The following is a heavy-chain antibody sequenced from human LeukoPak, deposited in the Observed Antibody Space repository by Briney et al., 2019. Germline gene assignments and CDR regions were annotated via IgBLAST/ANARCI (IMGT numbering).Heavy chain of an antibody. V-gene: IGHV3-23*01. Sequence: GGSLRLSCAASGFTFSSYAMSWVRQAPGKGLEWVSAISGSGGSTYYADSVKGRFTISRDNSKNTLYLQMNSLRAEDTAVYYCATEYCTNGVCRRYYFDYWGQGTLVTVSS. J-gene: IGHJ4*02. CDR2: ISGSGGST. CDR3: ATEYCTNGVCRRYYFDY. CDR1: GFTFSSYA. D-gene: IGHD2-8*01.